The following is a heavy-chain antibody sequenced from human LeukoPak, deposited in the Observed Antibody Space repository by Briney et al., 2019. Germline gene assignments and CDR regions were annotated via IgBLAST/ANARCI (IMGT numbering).Heavy chain of an antibody. D-gene: IGHD2-2*02. CDR3: ARGNLYRRIYYYGMDV. CDR1: GYTFTSYA. J-gene: IGHJ6*04. V-gene: IGHV1-3*01. Sequence: ASVKVSCKASGYTFTSYAMHWVRQAPGQRLEWMGWINAGNGNTEYSQKFQGRVTITRDTSASTAYMELSSLRSEDTAVYYCARGNLYRRIYYYGMDVWGKGTTVTVSS. CDR2: INAGNGNT.